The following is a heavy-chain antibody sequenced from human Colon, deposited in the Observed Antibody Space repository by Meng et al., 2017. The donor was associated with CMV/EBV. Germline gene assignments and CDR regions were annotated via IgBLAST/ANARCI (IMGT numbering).Heavy chain of an antibody. Sequence: GESLKISCAASGFNVSNNYLNWVRQAPGKGLEWVSVIFSAGGSYYADSVKGRFTISRDISKNMVFLEMNGLTAEDTAVYYCARGLTHLGGSTLRAFDYWGQGTLVTVSS. CDR2: IFSAGGS. CDR1: GFNVSNNY. J-gene: IGHJ4*02. D-gene: IGHD1-26*01. V-gene: IGHV3-53*01. CDR3: ARGLTHLGGSTLRAFDY.